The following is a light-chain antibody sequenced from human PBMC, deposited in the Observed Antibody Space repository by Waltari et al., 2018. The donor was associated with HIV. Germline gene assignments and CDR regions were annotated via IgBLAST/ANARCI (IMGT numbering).Light chain of an antibody. CDR3: QQSYSTPYT. CDR2: AAS. J-gene: IGKJ2*01. CDR1: QSISSY. Sequence: DIQMTQSTSSLSASVGDRVTITYRASQSISSYLNWYQQKPGKAPKLLIYAASSLQSGVPSRFSGSGSGTDFTLTISSLQPEDFATYYCQQSYSTPYTFGQGTKLEIK. V-gene: IGKV1-39*01.